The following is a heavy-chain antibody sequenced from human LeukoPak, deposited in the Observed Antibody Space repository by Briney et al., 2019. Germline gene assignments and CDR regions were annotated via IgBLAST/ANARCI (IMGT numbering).Heavy chain of an antibody. CDR3: ARDTGAVAGKGGNY. CDR1: GGTFSSYA. V-gene: IGHV1-69*04. CDR2: IIPILGIA. D-gene: IGHD6-19*01. J-gene: IGHJ4*02. Sequence: GSSVKVSCKASGGTFSSYAISWVRQAPGQGLEWMGRIIPILGIANYAQKFQGRVTITADKSTSTAYMELSSLRSEDTAVYYCARDTGAVAGKGGNYWGQGTLVTVSS.